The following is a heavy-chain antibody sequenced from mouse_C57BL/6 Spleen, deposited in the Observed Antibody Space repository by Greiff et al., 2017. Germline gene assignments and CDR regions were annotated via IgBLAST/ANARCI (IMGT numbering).Heavy chain of an antibody. D-gene: IGHD1-1*01. V-gene: IGHV5-17*01. CDR2: ISSGSSTI. Sequence: EVKLMESGGGLVKPGGSLKLSCAASGFTFSDYGMHWVRQAPEKGLEWVAYISSGSSTIYYADTVKGRFTISRDNAKNTLFLQMPSLRSEDTAMYYCARGYYGSSEGYFDVWGTGTTVTVSS. CDR1: GFTFSDYG. CDR3: ARGYYGSSEGYFDV. J-gene: IGHJ1*03.